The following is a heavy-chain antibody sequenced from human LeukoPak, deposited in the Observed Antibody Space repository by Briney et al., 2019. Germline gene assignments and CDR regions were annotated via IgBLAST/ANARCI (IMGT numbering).Heavy chain of an antibody. V-gene: IGHV3-21*01. J-gene: IGHJ4*02. D-gene: IGHD2-21*02. Sequence: PGGSLRLSCAASGFTFSSYSMNWVRQAPGRGLEWVSSISSSSSYIYYADSVKGRFTISRDNAKNSLYLQMNSLRAEDTAVYYCARHIVVVTALDYWGQGTLVTASS. CDR1: GFTFSSYS. CDR3: ARHIVVVTALDY. CDR2: ISSSSSYI.